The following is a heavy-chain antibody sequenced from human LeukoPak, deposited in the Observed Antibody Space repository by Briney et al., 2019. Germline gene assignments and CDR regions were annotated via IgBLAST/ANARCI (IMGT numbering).Heavy chain of an antibody. D-gene: IGHD1-26*01. CDR1: GFTFSNYW. CDR2: INYDGSSL. Sequence: GGSLRLSCVASGFTFSNYWMHWVRQTPEKGLVWISRINYDGSSLDDADSVKGRFTISRDNAKNTLYLQMNSLRAEDTAVYYCAKDKGWGYSTYDYYGMDVWGQGTTVTVSS. J-gene: IGHJ6*02. V-gene: IGHV3-74*01. CDR3: AKDKGWGYSTYDYYGMDV.